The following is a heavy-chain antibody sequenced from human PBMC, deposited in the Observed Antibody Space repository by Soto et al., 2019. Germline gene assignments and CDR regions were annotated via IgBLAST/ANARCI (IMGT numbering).Heavy chain of an antibody. CDR1: GFTFSSYA. CDR2: ISGSGGST. CDR3: AKDTSVYDFWSGDLDY. V-gene: IGHV3-23*01. Sequence: SLRLSCAASGFTFSSYAMSWVRQAPGKGLEWVSAISGSGGSTYYADSVKGRFTISRDNSKNTLYLQMNSLRAEDTAVYYCAKDTSVYDFWSGDLDYWGQGTLVTVSS. J-gene: IGHJ4*02. D-gene: IGHD3-3*01.